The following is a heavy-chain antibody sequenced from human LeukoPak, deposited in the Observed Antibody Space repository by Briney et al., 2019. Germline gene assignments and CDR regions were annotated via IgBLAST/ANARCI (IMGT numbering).Heavy chain of an antibody. CDR3: ARRSDNFYYGLDV. Sequence: GESLKISCKGSGYSITAFWIVWVRQRPGQGLEWMGSVYPGDSETRYSPAFQGHVTVSSDKSINTAFLQWTTLKASDTAMYFCARRSDNFYYGLDVWGQGTTVTVS. CDR2: VYPGDSET. CDR1: GYSITAFW. V-gene: IGHV5-51*01. J-gene: IGHJ6*02. D-gene: IGHD5-24*01.